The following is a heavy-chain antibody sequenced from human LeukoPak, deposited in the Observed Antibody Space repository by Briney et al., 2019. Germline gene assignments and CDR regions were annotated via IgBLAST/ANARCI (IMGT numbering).Heavy chain of an antibody. V-gene: IGHV3-15*01. J-gene: IGHJ4*02. Sequence: GGSLRLSCAVSGFTFNNAWMSWVRQAPGKGLEWVGRIKSKPDGGTTDYAAPVKGRFTISRDDSKNTLYLQMNSLKTEDTALYYCTTDLGSSSWYDYWGQGTLVTVSS. CDR2: IKSKPDGGTT. CDR1: GFTFNNAW. CDR3: TTDLGSSSWYDY. D-gene: IGHD6-13*01.